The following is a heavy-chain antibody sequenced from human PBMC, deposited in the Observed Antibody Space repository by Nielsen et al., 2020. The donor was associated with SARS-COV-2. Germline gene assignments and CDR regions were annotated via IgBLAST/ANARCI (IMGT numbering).Heavy chain of an antibody. CDR1: GFTFSSYW. CDR3: AKWGYSSSWDTPYGMDV. CDR2: INSDGSST. Sequence: GESLKISCAASGFTFSSYWMHWVRQAPGKGLVWVSRINSDGSSTSYADSVKGRFTISRDNAKNTLYLQMNSLRAEDTAVYYCAKWGYSSSWDTPYGMDVWGQGTTVTVSS. J-gene: IGHJ6*02. V-gene: IGHV3-74*01. D-gene: IGHD6-13*01.